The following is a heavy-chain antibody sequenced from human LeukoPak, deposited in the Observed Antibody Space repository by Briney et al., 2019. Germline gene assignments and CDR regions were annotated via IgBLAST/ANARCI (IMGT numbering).Heavy chain of an antibody. V-gene: IGHV4-59*01. CDR1: GGSISSYY. J-gene: IGHJ5*02. Sequence: SETLSFTCTVSGGSISSYYWSWIRQPPGKGLEWIGNVHYSGSTNYNPSLKSRVTISLDASNQFSLILFSVTAEDTAVYYCARIIAAGGRQDWFDPWGQGTLVTVSP. D-gene: IGHD6-13*01. CDR2: VHYSGST. CDR3: ARIIAAGGRQDWFDP.